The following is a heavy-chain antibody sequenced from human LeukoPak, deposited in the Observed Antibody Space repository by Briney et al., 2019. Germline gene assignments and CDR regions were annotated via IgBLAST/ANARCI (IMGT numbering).Heavy chain of an antibody. CDR1: GGSIRSSSYY. CDR2: IYTSGST. Sequence: SETLSLTCTVSGGSIRSSSYYWGWIRQPPGKGLEWIGRIYTSGSTNYNPSLKSRVTMSVDTSKNQFSLKVSSVTAADTAVYYCARDVPSTGSYQGPFDYWGQGTLVTVSS. D-gene: IGHD1-26*01. J-gene: IGHJ4*02. V-gene: IGHV4-39*07. CDR3: ARDVPSTGSYQGPFDY.